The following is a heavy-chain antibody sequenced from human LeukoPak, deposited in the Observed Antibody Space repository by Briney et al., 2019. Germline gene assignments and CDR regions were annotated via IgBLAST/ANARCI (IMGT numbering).Heavy chain of an antibody. D-gene: IGHD5-18*01. J-gene: IGHJ5*02. CDR3: ATDLIVTNH. CDR1: GFTFSHYN. CDR2: ISSSGRTI. Sequence: GGSLRLSCAASGFTFSHYNVNWVRQAPGKGLEWVSYISSSGRTIHYADSVKGRFTISRDNAKNSLYLQMNSLRDEDTAVYYCATDLIVTNHWGQGTLVSVPS. V-gene: IGHV3-48*02.